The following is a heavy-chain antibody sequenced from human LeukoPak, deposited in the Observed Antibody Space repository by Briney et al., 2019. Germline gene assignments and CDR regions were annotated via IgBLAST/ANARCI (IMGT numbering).Heavy chain of an antibody. CDR1: GGTFSSYA. CDR2: IIPIFGTA. V-gene: IGHV1-69*13. J-gene: IGHJ1*01. D-gene: IGHD3-22*01. Sequence: SVKVSCKASGGTFSSYAISWVRQAPGQGLEWMGGIIPIFGTANYAQKFQGRVTITADESTSTAYMELSSLRSEDTAVYYCARSPLRYYDSSGYYHEYFQHWGQGTLVTVSS. CDR3: ARSPLRYYDSSGYYHEYFQH.